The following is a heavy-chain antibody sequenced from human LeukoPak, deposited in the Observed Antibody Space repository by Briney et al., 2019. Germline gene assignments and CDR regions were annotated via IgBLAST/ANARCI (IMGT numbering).Heavy chain of an antibody. V-gene: IGHV3-33*03. CDR2: IWSDGSDK. J-gene: IGHJ1*01. Sequence: GGSPRLSCAASGFTFSHYGMHWVRQAPGAGLEWVAVIWSDGSDKYYAESVKGRFTISRDNSKNSLFLQMSSLRAEDTAVYYRAKDAQRGFDYSNSLQNWGQGILVTVSS. CDR1: GFTFSHYG. CDR3: AKDAQRGFDYSNSLQN. D-gene: IGHD4-11*01.